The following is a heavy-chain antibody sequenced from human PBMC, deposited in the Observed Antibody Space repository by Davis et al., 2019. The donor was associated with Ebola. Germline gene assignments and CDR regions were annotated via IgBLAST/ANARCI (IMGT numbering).Heavy chain of an antibody. CDR1: GFTFSRYG. J-gene: IGHJ6*02. D-gene: IGHD1/OR15-1a*01. CDR2: ISYEGSKE. CDR3: ARVATTDYYYDGMDV. Sequence: GESLKISCEASGFTFSRYGMHWVRQAPGKGLEWVALISYEGSKEDYADSVKGRFTISRDNSKNTLYLQMNSLRVEDTALYYCARVATTDYYYDGMDVWGQGTTVTVSS. V-gene: IGHV3-30*19.